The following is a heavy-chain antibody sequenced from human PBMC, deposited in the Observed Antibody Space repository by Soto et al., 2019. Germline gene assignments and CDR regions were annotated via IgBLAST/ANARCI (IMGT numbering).Heavy chain of an antibody. V-gene: IGHV4-28*01. Sequence: SETLSLTCAVSGHSISSNNWWGWIRQPPGKGLEWIGYIYHSGSTYYNPSLESRVTMSVDTSNNQFSLRLTSVTAVDTAVYYCASKPNSLYYFDYWGQGTLVTVSS. CDR3: ASKPNSLYYFDY. D-gene: IGHD5-18*01. CDR1: GHSISSNNW. CDR2: IYHSGST. J-gene: IGHJ4*02.